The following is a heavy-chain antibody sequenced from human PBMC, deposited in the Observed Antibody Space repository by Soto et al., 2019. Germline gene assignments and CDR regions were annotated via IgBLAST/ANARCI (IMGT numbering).Heavy chain of an antibody. Sequence: QVQLVQSGAEVKKPGASVKVSCQASGYTFTKYFIQWIRQGPGQDLDWVGLINPAGGTTSYAQKFQGRVTMTRDTSTRTVFMELTSLRSDDTGVYFCARDGTFDIWGQGTLVTVSS. CDR1: GYTFTKYF. D-gene: IGHD1-7*01. CDR3: ARDGTFDI. V-gene: IGHV1-46*01. CDR2: INPAGGTT. J-gene: IGHJ4*02.